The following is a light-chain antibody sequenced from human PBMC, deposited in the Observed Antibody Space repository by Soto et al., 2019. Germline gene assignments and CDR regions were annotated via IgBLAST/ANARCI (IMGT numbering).Light chain of an antibody. V-gene: IGKV1-5*03. CDR3: QQYNTYPWT. CDR1: QSISSW. J-gene: IGKJ1*01. Sequence: DSQMTQSPPTLSASVGDRVTITCRASQSISSWLAWYQQKPGKAPNLLIYKASTLESGVPSRFSGSGSGTDFTLTIITLQDDDFGTYYCQQYNTYPWTFGQGTKVEIK. CDR2: KAS.